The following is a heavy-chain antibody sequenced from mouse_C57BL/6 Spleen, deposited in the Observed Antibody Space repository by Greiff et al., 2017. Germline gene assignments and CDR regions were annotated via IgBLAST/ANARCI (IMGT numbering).Heavy chain of an antibody. CDR1: GYTFTSYW. J-gene: IGHJ2*01. CDR3: ARSDYYGSSRDY. Sequence: VQLQQSGAELVKPGASVKMSCKASGYTFTSYWITWVKQRPGQGLEWIGDIYPGSGSTNYNEKFKSKATLTVDTSSSTAYMQLSSLTSEDSAVYYCARSDYYGSSRDYWGQGTTLTVSS. CDR2: IYPGSGST. D-gene: IGHD1-1*01. V-gene: IGHV1-55*01.